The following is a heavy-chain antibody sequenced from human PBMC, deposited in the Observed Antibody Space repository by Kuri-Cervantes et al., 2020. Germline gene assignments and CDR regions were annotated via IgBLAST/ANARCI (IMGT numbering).Heavy chain of an antibody. CDR2: IYHSGST. J-gene: IGHJ4*02. CDR3: ARDPYVSGNDY. Sequence: SETLSLTCAVSGYSISSGYYWGWIRQPPGKGLEWIGSIYHSGSTYYNPSLKSRVTISVDTSRNQFSLKLSSVTAADTAVYYCARDPYVSGNDYWGQGTLVTVSS. D-gene: IGHD3-10*01. V-gene: IGHV4-38-2*02. CDR1: GYSISSGYY.